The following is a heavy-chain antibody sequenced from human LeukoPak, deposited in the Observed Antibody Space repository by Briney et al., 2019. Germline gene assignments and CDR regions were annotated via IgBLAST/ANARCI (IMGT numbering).Heavy chain of an antibody. CDR2: ISSGGSTI. CDR3: ARDRASRYGMDV. CDR1: GFTFSDYY. J-gene: IGHJ6*02. Sequence: RGSLRLSCAASGFTFSDYYMSWIRQAPGKGLEWVSYISSGGSTIDYADSVKGRFTISRDNAKNSLYLQMNSLRAEDTAVYYCARDRASRYGMDVWGQGTTVTVSS. V-gene: IGHV3-11*01. D-gene: IGHD3-10*01.